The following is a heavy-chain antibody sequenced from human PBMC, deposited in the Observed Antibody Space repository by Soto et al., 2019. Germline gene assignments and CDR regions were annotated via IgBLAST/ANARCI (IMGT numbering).Heavy chain of an antibody. Sequence: QLQLQESGSGLVKPSQTLSLTCAVSGGSISSGGSSWSWIRQPPGKGLEWIGYIYHSGSTYYNPSLKSRVTISVDRSKNQFSLKLSSVTAADTAVYYCARGQVVAAHHWGQGTLVTVSS. J-gene: IGHJ5*02. CDR1: GGSISSGGSS. CDR3: ARGQVVAAHH. CDR2: IYHSGST. D-gene: IGHD2-15*01. V-gene: IGHV4-30-2*01.